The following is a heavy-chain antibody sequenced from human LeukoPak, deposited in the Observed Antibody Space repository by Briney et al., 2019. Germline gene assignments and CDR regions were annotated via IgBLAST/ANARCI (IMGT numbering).Heavy chain of an antibody. CDR1: GFTFSSYG. Sequence: HSGGSLRLSCAASGFTFSSYGMPWVRQAPGKGLEWVAVISYDGSNKYYADSVKGRFTISRDNSKNTLYMQLNSLRGEDTAVYYCAKDYRSSGDYHSFDSWGQGTLVTVSS. CDR3: AKDYRSSGDYHSFDS. V-gene: IGHV3-30*18. J-gene: IGHJ4*02. CDR2: ISYDGSNK. D-gene: IGHD3-22*01.